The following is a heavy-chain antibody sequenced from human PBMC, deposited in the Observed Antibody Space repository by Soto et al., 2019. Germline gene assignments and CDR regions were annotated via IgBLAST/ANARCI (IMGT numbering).Heavy chain of an antibody. D-gene: IGHD6-19*01. J-gene: IGHJ4*02. Sequence: PSETLSLTCTVSGGSVSSGSYYWSWIRQPPGKGLEWIGYIYYSGSTNYNPSLKSRVTISVDTSKNQFTLKLSSVTAADTAVYYCARGGVAGLPLDYWGQGTLVTVSS. CDR3: ARGGVAGLPLDY. CDR1: GGSVSSGSYY. V-gene: IGHV4-61*01. CDR2: IYYSGST.